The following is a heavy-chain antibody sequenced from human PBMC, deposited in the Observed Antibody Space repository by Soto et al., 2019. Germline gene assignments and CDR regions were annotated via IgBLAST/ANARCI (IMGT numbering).Heavy chain of an antibody. V-gene: IGHV3-74*03. CDR3: VRDMQLWRLDS. D-gene: IGHD2-21*01. Sequence: EVQLVESGGGLVQPGESLRLSCAASGLTFRSYWMHWVRQAPGKGLVWVSRINTAGSVAMYVDSVKGRFTISRDNAKNTLYLHMNCLRGEDRAVYYCVRDMQLWRLDSWGQGTPVTVSS. CDR2: INTAGSVA. CDR1: GLTFRSYW. J-gene: IGHJ4*02.